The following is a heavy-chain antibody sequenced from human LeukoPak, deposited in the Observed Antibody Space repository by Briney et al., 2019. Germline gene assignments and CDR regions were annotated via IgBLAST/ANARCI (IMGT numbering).Heavy chain of an antibody. Sequence: PGGSLRLSCAASGFTVSSNYMSWVRQAPGKGLEWVSVIYSGGSTYYADSVKGRFTISRDNSKNTLYLQMNSLRAEDTAVYYCAREEIAAATLFDYWGQGTLVTVSS. CDR2: IYSGGST. V-gene: IGHV3-66*01. J-gene: IGHJ4*02. D-gene: IGHD6-13*01. CDR3: AREEIAAATLFDY. CDR1: GFTVSSNY.